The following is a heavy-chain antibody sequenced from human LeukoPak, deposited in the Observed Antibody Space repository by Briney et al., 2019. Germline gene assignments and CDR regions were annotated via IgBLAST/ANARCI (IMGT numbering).Heavy chain of an antibody. CDR2: INHSGST. J-gene: IGHJ5*02. V-gene: IGHV4-34*01. CDR3: ARGGAVTPVVVVPAAILRGWWFDP. Sequence: PSETLPLTCAVYGGSFSGYYWSWIRQPPGKGLEWIGEINHSGSTNYNPSLKSRVTISVDTSKNQFSLKLSSVTAADTAVYYCARGGAVTPVVVVPAAILRGWWFDPWGQGTLVTVSS. D-gene: IGHD2-2*02. CDR1: GGSFSGYY.